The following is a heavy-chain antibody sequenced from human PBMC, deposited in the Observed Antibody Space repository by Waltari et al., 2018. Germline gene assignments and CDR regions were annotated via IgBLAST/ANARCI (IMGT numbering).Heavy chain of an antibody. D-gene: IGHD6-19*01. CDR2: VYYTGNT. J-gene: IGHJ4*02. V-gene: IGHV4-59*08. Sequence: QVQLQESGLGLVKPSETLSLTCTVSGGSINIYYWSWIRQPPGKGLEWIGYVYYTGNTIYNPSLESRVTLSADTSKNQVSLRLRSVTAADTAVYYCARGMSSVWYGPFDYWGQGTLVTVSS. CDR3: ARGMSSVWYGPFDY. CDR1: GGSINIYY.